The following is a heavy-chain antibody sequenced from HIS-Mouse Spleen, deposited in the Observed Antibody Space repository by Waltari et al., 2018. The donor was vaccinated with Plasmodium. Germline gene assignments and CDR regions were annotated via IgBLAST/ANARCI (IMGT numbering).Heavy chain of an antibody. CDR2: ISISSSYI. Sequence: EVQLVESGGGLVKPGGSLRLSCAASGFTFSSYSMNWVRQAPGKGLEGFSSISISSSYIYYADSVKGRFTISRDNAKNSLYLQMNSLRAEDTAVYYCAREDILTGYYNDYWYFDLWGRGTLVTVSS. J-gene: IGHJ2*01. V-gene: IGHV3-21*01. CDR1: GFTFSSYS. CDR3: AREDILTGYYNDYWYFDL. D-gene: IGHD3-9*01.